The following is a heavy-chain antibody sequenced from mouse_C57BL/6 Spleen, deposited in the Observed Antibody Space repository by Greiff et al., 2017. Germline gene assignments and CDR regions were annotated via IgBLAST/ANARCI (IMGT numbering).Heavy chain of an antibody. V-gene: IGHV1-47*01. J-gene: IGHJ3*01. CDR3: ARGDGYDVLSFAY. CDR1: GYTFTTYP. Sequence: VKLMESGAELVKPGASVKMSCKASGYTFTTYPIEWMKQNHGKSLEWIGNFHPYNDDTKYNEKFKGKATLTVEKSSSTVYLELSRLTSDDSAVYYCARGDGYDVLSFAYWGQGTLVTVSA. CDR2: FHPYNDDT. D-gene: IGHD2-2*01.